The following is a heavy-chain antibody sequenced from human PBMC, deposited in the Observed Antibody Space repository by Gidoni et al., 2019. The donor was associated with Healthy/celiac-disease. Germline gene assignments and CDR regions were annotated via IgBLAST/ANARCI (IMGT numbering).Heavy chain of an antibody. D-gene: IGHD6-13*01. CDR1: GFTFSSYS. CDR3: ARTVGTAYSSSWYGMDV. V-gene: IGHV3-48*01. Sequence: EVQLVESGGGLVQPGGSLRLSCAASGFTFSSYSMNWGRQAPGKGLEWVSYISSSSSTIYYADSVKGRFTISGDNAKNSLYLQMNSLRAEDTAVYYCARTVGTAYSSSWYGMDVWGQGTTVTVSS. J-gene: IGHJ6*02. CDR2: ISSSSSTI.